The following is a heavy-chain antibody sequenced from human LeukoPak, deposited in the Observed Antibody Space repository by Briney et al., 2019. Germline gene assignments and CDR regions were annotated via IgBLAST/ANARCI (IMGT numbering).Heavy chain of an antibody. V-gene: IGHV4-59*01. J-gene: IGHJ4*02. D-gene: IGHD3-10*01. CDR2: IYYSGST. CDR3: AKASVWTMVRVVSYFDD. Sequence: SETLSLTCTVSGGSISSYYWSWIQQPPGKGLEWIGYIYYSGSTNYNPSLKSRVTISVDTSKNQFSLKLSSVTAADTAVYYCAKASVWTMVRVVSYFDDWGQGIQVTVSS. CDR1: GGSISSYY.